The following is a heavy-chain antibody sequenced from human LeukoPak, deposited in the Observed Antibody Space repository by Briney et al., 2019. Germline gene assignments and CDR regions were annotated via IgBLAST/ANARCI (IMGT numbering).Heavy chain of an antibody. CDR2: IYYSGNT. J-gene: IGHJ5*02. CDR3: ARGRAWIQLWFFFHWFDP. Sequence: SETLSLTCTVPGVSISSSNSYWGWIRQPPGKGLEWIGSIYYSGNTYYNASLKSQVSISIDTSKNQFSLRLTSVTAADTAVYYCARGRAWIQLWFFFHWFDPWGQGTLVTVSS. V-gene: IGHV4-39*01. D-gene: IGHD5-18*01. CDR1: GVSISSSNSY.